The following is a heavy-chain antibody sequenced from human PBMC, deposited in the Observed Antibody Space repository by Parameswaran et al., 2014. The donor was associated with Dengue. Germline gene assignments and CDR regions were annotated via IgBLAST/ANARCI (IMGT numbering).Heavy chain of an antibody. V-gene: IGHV3-30*04. Sequence: APGKGLEWVAVTSYDGNHEYYADSVKGRFTISRDNSRNTLFLQMNSLRPDDTAVYYCARDEGQFFDYWGQGTLVTVSS. CDR2: TSYDGNHE. J-gene: IGHJ4*02. CDR3: ARDEGQFFDY.